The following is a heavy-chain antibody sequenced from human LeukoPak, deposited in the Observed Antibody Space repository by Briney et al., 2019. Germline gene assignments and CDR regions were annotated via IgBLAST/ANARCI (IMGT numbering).Heavy chain of an antibody. Sequence: QPGGSERLSCAASVLTFSRYVMSWVRQAPGKGLEWVSGISGSGGSPYYADFVKGRFTISRDNSKNTLYLQMNSLRADDTAVYYCASAIAVAGPFDYWGQGTLVTVSS. CDR1: VLTFSRYV. CDR3: ASAIAVAGPFDY. J-gene: IGHJ4*02. V-gene: IGHV3-23*01. CDR2: ISGSGGSP. D-gene: IGHD6-19*01.